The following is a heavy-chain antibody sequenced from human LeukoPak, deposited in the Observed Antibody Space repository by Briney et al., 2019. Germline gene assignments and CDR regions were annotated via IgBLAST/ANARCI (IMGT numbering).Heavy chain of an antibody. Sequence: GGSLRLSCAASGFTVSSNYMNWVRQAPGKGLEWASVIYSDGRTYYADSVKGRFTTSRDNSKNTLYFQMNSLRAEDTAVYYCARDFLRSSGYYWGQGTLVTVSS. J-gene: IGHJ4*02. V-gene: IGHV3-53*01. D-gene: IGHD3-22*01. CDR2: IYSDGRT. CDR1: GFTVSSNY. CDR3: ARDFLRSSGYY.